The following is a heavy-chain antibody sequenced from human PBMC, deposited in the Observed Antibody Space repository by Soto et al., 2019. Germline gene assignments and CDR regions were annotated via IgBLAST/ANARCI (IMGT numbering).Heavy chain of an antibody. D-gene: IGHD3-3*01. Sequence: XLGLSCEASAFTFDNFGMDWVRQRPGKGLEWVAGIWHDGSNKYYADSVKGRFTISRDNSKNKLYLQMNSLRAEDTAVYYCARDQRITLFGVVKSIVYFFDEWGQGTLVTVSS. CDR2: IWHDGSNK. CDR1: AFTFDNFG. V-gene: IGHV3-33*01. CDR3: ARDQRITLFGVVKSIVYFFDE. J-gene: IGHJ4*02.